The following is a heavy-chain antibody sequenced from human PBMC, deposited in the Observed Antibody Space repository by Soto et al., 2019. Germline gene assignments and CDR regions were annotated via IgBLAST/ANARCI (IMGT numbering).Heavy chain of an antibody. D-gene: IGHD6-19*01. Sequence: EVQLLESGGNSVQPGGSLRLSCAASGFTFRTYAMTWVRQAPGRGLEWVSLISGSADSTFYADSLKGRFTISRDNSKSTLYLQVNSLRAEDSAIYYCARVYSSGWYLGYYFDYWGQGTLVTVSS. V-gene: IGHV3-23*01. CDR1: GFTFRTYA. CDR3: ARVYSSGWYLGYYFDY. CDR2: ISGSADST. J-gene: IGHJ4*02.